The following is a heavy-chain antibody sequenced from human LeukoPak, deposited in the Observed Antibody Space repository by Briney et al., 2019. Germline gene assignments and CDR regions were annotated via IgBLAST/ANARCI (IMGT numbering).Heavy chain of an antibody. Sequence: GRSLRLSCAASGFTFSSYGMHWVRQAPGKGLEWVAVISYDGSNKYYADSVKGRFTISRDNSKNTLYLQMNSLRAEDTAVYYCARDVWFGEFSFDYWGQGTLVTVSS. CDR3: ARDVWFGEFSFDY. V-gene: IGHV3-30*03. J-gene: IGHJ4*02. CDR2: ISYDGSNK. D-gene: IGHD3-10*01. CDR1: GFTFSSYG.